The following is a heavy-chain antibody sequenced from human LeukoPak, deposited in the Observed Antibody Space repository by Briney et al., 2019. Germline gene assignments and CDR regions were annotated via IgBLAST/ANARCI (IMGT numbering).Heavy chain of an antibody. D-gene: IGHD2/OR15-2a*01. J-gene: IGHJ4*02. V-gene: IGHV5-51*01. CDR2: IYPGDSDT. Sequence: GESLKISCKGSGYSFTSYWIGWVRQMPGKGPEGMGIIYPGDSDTRYSPSFQGQVTISADKSINTAYLQWGSLKASDTAMYYCARRLISSEPFDYWGQGTLVTVSS. CDR1: GYSFTSYW. CDR3: ARRLISSEPFDY.